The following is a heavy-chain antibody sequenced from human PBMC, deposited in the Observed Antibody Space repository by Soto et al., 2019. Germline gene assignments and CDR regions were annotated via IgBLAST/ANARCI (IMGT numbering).Heavy chain of an antibody. CDR3: ARDPSLTIFGVAKVGMDV. V-gene: IGHV3-30-3*01. CDR1: GFTFSIHA. Sequence: QVQLGESGGGVVQPGRSLRLSCAASGFTFSIHAMHWVRQAPGKGLEWVAVISYDGNHKYYADSVKGRFTISRDNSKNSLYLQMNSLRAEDSAVYYCARDPSLTIFGVAKVGMDVWGQGTTVIVSS. D-gene: IGHD3-3*01. CDR2: ISYDGNHK. J-gene: IGHJ6*02.